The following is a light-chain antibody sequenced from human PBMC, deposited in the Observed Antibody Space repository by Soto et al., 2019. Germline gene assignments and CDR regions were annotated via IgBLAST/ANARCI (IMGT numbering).Light chain of an antibody. Sequence: EIVMTQSPATLSVSPGERATLSCRASQSVSSNLAWYQQKPGQAPWLLIYGASTRAAGIPARFSGSGSGTEFTLTISSLQSEDFAVYYCQQYNNWPPVTFCPGTKVDIK. J-gene: IGKJ3*01. CDR3: QQYNNWPPVT. CDR1: QSVSSN. V-gene: IGKV3-15*01. CDR2: GAS.